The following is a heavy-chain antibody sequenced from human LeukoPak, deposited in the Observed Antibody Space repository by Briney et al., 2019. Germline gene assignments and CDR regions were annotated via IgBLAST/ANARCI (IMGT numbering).Heavy chain of an antibody. CDR1: GFTFSSYA. CDR2: ISGSGGST. J-gene: IGHJ4*02. D-gene: IGHD3-10*02. V-gene: IGHV3-23*01. CDR3: AKGVLWSVNSPFDY. Sequence: QPGRSLRPSCAASGFTFSSYAMGWVRQAPGKGLEWVSGISGSGGSTYYADSVKGRFTISRDNSKNTLYLQMNSLRAEDTAVYYCAKGVLWSVNSPFDYWGQGTLVTVPS.